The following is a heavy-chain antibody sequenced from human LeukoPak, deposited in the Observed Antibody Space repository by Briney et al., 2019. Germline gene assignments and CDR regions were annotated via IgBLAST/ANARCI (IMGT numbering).Heavy chain of an antibody. CDR1: GGSVSRYY. Sequence: RSETLSLTCTVSGGSVSRYYWSWIRQPPGKGLEWIAYMSYSGSTSYNHSLKSRVPISVDASNTKFSLKVSSITAADTDAYYCSRPSRAYSITSGPYEYWGQGALVTASS. D-gene: IGHD6-6*01. CDR2: MSYSGST. V-gene: IGHV4-59*08. J-gene: IGHJ4*02. CDR3: SRPSRAYSITSGPYEY.